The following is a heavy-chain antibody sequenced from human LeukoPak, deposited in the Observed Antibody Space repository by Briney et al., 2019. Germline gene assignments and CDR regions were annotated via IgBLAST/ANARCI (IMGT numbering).Heavy chain of an antibody. CDR2: IYSGGST. J-gene: IGHJ4*02. CDR3: ARGIVATILDY. D-gene: IGHD5-12*01. Sequence: PGGSLRLSCAASGFTVSSNYMSWVRQAPGKGLEWVSVIYSGGSTYYADSVKGRSTISRDNSKNTLYLQMNSLRAEDTAVYYCARGIVATILDYWGQGTLVTVSS. V-gene: IGHV3-66*01. CDR1: GFTVSSNY.